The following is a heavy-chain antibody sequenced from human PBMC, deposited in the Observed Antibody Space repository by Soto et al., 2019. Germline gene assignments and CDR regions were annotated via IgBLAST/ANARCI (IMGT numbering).Heavy chain of an antibody. V-gene: IGHV3-30-3*01. CDR3: ARARYYDSSGYWGGLDW. Sequence: TGGSLRLSCAASGFTFSSYAMHWVRQAPGKGLEWVAVISYDGSNKYYADSVKGRFTISRDNSKNTLYLQMNSLRAEDTAAYYCARARYYDSSGYWGGLDWWGQGTLVTVSS. CDR2: ISYDGSNK. D-gene: IGHD3-22*01. J-gene: IGHJ4*02. CDR1: GFTFSSYA.